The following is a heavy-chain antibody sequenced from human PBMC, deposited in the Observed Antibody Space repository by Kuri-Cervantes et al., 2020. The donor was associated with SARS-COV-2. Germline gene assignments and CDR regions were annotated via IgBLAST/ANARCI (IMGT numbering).Heavy chain of an antibody. CDR3: ARGRKYCSSTSCYTVWYFDL. J-gene: IGHJ2*01. CDR2: ISAYNGST. D-gene: IGHD2-2*02. Sequence: ASVKVSCKASGYTFTSYGISWVRQAPGQGLEWMGWISAYNGSTNYAQKLQGRVTMTTDTSTSTAYMELRSLRSDDTAVYYCARGRKYCSSTSCYTVWYFDLWGRGTLVTVSS. CDR1: GYTFTSYG. V-gene: IGHV1-18*01.